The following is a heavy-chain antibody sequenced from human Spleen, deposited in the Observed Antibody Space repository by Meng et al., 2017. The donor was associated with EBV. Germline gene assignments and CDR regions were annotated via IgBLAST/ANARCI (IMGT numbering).Heavy chain of an antibody. CDR1: RGTYA. D-gene: IGHD3-10*01. J-gene: IGHJ4*02. CDR3: ARGLLLGSFIGAVDS. CDR2: IIPIFCTT. Sequence: LLVRAGCGVKQRGSVVKLFCKASRGTYACPWVRQAPGQGLEWMGGIIPIFCTTNYAQTFQGRVTITADESTSTPYMALGSLRSEDKAVYYCARGLLLGSFIGAVDSWGQGTLVTVSS. V-gene: IGHV1-69*01.